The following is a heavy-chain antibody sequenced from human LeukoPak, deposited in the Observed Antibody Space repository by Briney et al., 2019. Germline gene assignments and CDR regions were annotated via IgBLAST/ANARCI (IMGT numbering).Heavy chain of an antibody. J-gene: IGHJ4*02. CDR2: IYIGDSDT. V-gene: IGHV5-51*01. Sequence: GESLKISCEGSGYRFSDYRIGWVRQMPDKGLEWMGIIYIGDSDTRYSPSFQGQVTISADKSISTAYLQWSSLRASDTAMYYCARLVPSYDSNGYFDYWGQGTLVTVSS. CDR1: GYRFSDYR. D-gene: IGHD3-22*01. CDR3: ARLVPSYDSNGYFDY.